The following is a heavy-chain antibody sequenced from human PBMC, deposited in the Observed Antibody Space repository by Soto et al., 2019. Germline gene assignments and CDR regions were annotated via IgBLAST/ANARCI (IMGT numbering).Heavy chain of an antibody. Sequence: QVQLVESGGGVVQPGRSLRLSCAASGFTFSSYGMHWVRQAPGKGLEWVAVISYDGSNKYYADSVKGRFTISRDNSKNTLYLQMNSLRAEDTAMYYCARGDFWSGLDYWGQGTLVTVSS. CDR3: ARGDFWSGLDY. D-gene: IGHD3-3*01. CDR1: GFTFSSYG. V-gene: IGHV3-30*03. J-gene: IGHJ4*02. CDR2: ISYDGSNK.